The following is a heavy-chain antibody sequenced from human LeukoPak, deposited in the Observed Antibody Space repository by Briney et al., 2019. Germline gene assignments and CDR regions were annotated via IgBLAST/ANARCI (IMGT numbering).Heavy chain of an antibody. J-gene: IGHJ5*02. V-gene: IGHV1-69*01. CDR3: ASGFCSSTSCYSSGKSWFDP. Sequence: ASVKVSCKASGGTFSSYAISWVRQAPGQGLEWMGGIIPIFGTANYAQKFQGRVTITADESTSTAYMELSSLRSEDTAVYYCASGFCSSTSCYSSGKSWFDPWGQGTLVTVSS. CDR2: IIPIFGTA. D-gene: IGHD2-2*01. CDR1: GGTFSSYA.